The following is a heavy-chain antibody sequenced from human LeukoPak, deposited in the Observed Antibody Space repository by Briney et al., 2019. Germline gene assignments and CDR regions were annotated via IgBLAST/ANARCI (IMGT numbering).Heavy chain of an antibody. CDR3: VRHHLRALRGAGNWFDP. D-gene: IGHD4/OR15-4a*01. CDR1: VGSINNYY. CDR2: LYSSGTS. Sequence: PSETLSLTCTISVGSINNYYWSWIRQPPGKGLECIGYLYSSGTSNSNPSLKRRVTISADSSKNQFFLKLNSVTAADTAIYYCVRHHLRALRGAGNWFDPWGQGTLVTVSS. V-gene: IGHV4-59*08. J-gene: IGHJ5*02.